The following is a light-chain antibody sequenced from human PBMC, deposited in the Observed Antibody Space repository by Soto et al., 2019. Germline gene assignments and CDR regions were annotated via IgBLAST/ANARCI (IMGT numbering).Light chain of an antibody. V-gene: IGLV3-21*04. CDR1: NIRTKS. CDR3: QVWDSGSDHRV. CDR2: YDS. Sequence: SYELTQPPSVSVAPGQTARITCGGDNIRTKSVHWFQQKPGQAPVLVIYYDSDRPSGIPERFSGSNSGNTATLTISRVEAGDEAVYYCQVWDSGSDHRVFGGGTKLTVL. J-gene: IGLJ3*02.